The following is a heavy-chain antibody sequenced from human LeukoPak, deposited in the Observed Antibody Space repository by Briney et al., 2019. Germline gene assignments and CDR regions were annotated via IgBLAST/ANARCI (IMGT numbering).Heavy chain of an antibody. CDR2: IAISATYI. Sequence: SGGSLRVSCAASGFILSDYNMNWVRQAPGKGLQWVSFIAISATYITYADSVKGRFTISRDNAKNSLYLQMNSLRAEDTAVYYCARDLSATARAYDYWGQGTLVTVSS. V-gene: IGHV3-21*01. CDR1: GFILSDYN. J-gene: IGHJ4*02. D-gene: IGHD1-26*01. CDR3: ARDLSATARAYDY.